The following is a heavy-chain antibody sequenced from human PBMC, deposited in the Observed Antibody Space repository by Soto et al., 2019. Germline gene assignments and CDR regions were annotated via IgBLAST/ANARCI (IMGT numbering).Heavy chain of an antibody. J-gene: IGHJ6*02. CDR1: GGSISSGGYY. V-gene: IGHV4-31*03. CDR2: IYYSGST. Sequence: TLSLTCTVSGGSISSGGYYWSWIRQHPGKGLEWIGYIYYSGSTYYNPSLKSRVTISVDTSKNQFSLKLSSVTAADTAVYYCARESFVARYYGMDVWGQGTTVTVSS. D-gene: IGHD5-12*01. CDR3: ARESFVARYYGMDV.